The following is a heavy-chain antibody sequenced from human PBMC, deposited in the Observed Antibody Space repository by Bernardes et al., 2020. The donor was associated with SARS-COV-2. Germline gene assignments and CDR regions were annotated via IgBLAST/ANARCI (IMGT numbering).Heavy chain of an antibody. CDR1: GFTFSSYA. CDR3: AKVRRITIFGVVTYVDY. J-gene: IGHJ4*02. CDR2: ISGSGGST. V-gene: IGHV3-23*01. Sequence: GGSLRLSCAASGFTFSSYAMSWVRQAPGKGLEWVSAISGSGGSTYYADSVKGRFTISRDNSKNTLYLQMNSLRAEDTAVYYCAKVRRITIFGVVTYVDYWGQGTLVTVSS. D-gene: IGHD3-3*01.